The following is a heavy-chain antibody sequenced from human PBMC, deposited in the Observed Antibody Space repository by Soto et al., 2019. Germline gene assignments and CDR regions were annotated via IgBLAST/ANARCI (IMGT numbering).Heavy chain of an antibody. CDR2: INPNSGGT. CDR1: GYTFTGYY. Sequence: QVQLVQSGAEVKKPGASVKVSCKASGYTFTGYYMHWVRQAPGQGLEWMGWINPNSGGTNYAQKFQGRVTMTRDTSISTAYMELSRLRSDDTAVYYCARDRAYYDFWSGHYTELKGMDVWGQGTTVTVSS. D-gene: IGHD3-3*01. CDR3: ARDRAYYDFWSGHYTELKGMDV. V-gene: IGHV1-2*02. J-gene: IGHJ6*02.